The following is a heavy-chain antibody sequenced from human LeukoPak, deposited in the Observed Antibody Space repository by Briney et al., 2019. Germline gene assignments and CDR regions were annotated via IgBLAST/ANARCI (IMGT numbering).Heavy chain of an antibody. CDR3: ARSGKLERRWFDP. D-gene: IGHD1-1*01. CDR1: GYTFTSYY. CDR2: INPSGGST. J-gene: IGHJ5*02. Sequence: GASVKVSCKASGYTFTSYYMHWVRQAPGEGLEWMGIINPSGGSTSYAQKFQGRVTMTRDMSTSTVYMELSSLRSDDTAVYYCARSGKLERRWFDPWGQGTLVTVSS. V-gene: IGHV1-46*01.